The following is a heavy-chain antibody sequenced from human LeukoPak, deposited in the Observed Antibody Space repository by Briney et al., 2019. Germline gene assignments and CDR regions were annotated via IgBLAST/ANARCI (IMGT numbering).Heavy chain of an antibody. J-gene: IGHJ4*02. V-gene: IGHV4-30-4*01. CDR1: GGSISSGDYY. D-gene: IGHD4-23*01. CDR3: ASADYGGNAEVSRDY. CDR2: IYYSGST. Sequence: SQTLSLTCTVSGGSISSGDYYWSWIRQPPGKGLEWIGYIYYSGSTYYNPSLKSRVTISVDTSKNQFSLKLSSVTAADTAVYYCASADYGGNAEVSRDYWGQGTLVTVSS.